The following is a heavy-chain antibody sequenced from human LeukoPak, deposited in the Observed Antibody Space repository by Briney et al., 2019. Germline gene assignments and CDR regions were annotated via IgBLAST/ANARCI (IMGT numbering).Heavy chain of an antibody. V-gene: IGHV3-30*18. CDR1: GFTFSSYG. J-gene: IGHJ4*02. CDR3: AKDRIAAAGDFDY. CDR2: ISYDGSNK. D-gene: IGHD6-13*01. Sequence: GRSLRLSCAASGFTFSSYGMHWVRQAPGKGLEWVAVISYDGSNKYYADSVKGRFTISRDNSKNTLYLQMNSLRAEDTAVYYCAKDRIAAAGDFDYWGQGTLVTVSS.